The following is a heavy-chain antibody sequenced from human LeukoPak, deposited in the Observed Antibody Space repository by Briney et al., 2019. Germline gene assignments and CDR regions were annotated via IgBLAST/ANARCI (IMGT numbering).Heavy chain of an antibody. CDR3: TRARDYNSRSYPGF. J-gene: IGHJ4*02. V-gene: IGHV3-74*01. D-gene: IGHD3-10*01. Sequence: PGGSLRLSCEASGFSLTSYWMHWVRQAPGKGLVWVSRINHDGSDAIYADPVRGRFTISRDDANNRLYLQLNRLGAEDTAIYYCTRARDYNSRSYPGFWGRGTLVTVS. CDR2: INHDGSDA. CDR1: GFSLTSYW.